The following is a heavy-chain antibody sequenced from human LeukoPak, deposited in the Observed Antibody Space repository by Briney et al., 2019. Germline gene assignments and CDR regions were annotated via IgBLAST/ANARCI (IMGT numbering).Heavy chain of an antibody. D-gene: IGHD3-22*01. Sequence: GGSLRLSCAASGLTVSSNFMTWVRQAPGKGLEWVSVISSGGSIYYADSVKARFTISRDNSKNRLYLQLNSLRAEDTAVYYCARGYYDLDYWGQGTLVTVSS. CDR1: GLTVSSNF. V-gene: IGHV3-66*01. J-gene: IGHJ4*02. CDR3: ARGYYDLDY. CDR2: ISSGGSI.